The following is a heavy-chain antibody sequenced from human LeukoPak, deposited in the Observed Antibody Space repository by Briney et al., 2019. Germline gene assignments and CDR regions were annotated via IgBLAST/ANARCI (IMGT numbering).Heavy chain of an antibody. J-gene: IGHJ4*02. CDR3: ARDPGVNSFDY. D-gene: IGHD2-8*01. CDR2: IYTSGST. CDR1: GGSISSGSYY. V-gene: IGHV4-61*02. Sequence: SETLSLTCTVSGGSISSGSYYWSWIRQPAGKGLEWIGRIYTSGSTNYNPSLKSRVTISVDTSKSQFSLKLSSVTAADTAVYYCARDPGVNSFDYWGQGTLVTVSS.